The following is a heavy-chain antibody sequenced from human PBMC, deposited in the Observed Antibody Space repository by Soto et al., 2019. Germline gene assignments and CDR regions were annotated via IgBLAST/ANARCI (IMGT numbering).Heavy chain of an antibody. CDR1: GFTFSSYA. CDR3: AKAGGIYDYVWGSYLEKVHFFDY. Sequence: GGSLRLSCAASGFTFSSYAMSWVRQAPGKGLEWVSAISGSGGSTYYADSVKGRFTISRDNSKNTLYLQMNSLRAEDTAVYYCAKAGGIYDYVWGSYLEKVHFFDYWGQGTLVTVSS. CDR2: ISGSGGST. D-gene: IGHD3-16*02. J-gene: IGHJ4*02. V-gene: IGHV3-23*01.